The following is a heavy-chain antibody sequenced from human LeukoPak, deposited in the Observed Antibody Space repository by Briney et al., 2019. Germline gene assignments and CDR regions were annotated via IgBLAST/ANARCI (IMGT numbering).Heavy chain of an antibody. CDR2: IYYSGNT. J-gene: IGHJ5*02. Sequence: KPSETLSLTCTVSGGSISSGGYYWSWIRQPPGKGLEWIGYIYYSGNTNYNPSLKSRVSISVDTSKNQFSLKLSSVTAADTAVYYCARSKAHLSTSWYGTWFDPWGQGTLVTVSS. CDR1: GGSISSGGYY. CDR3: ARSKAHLSTSWYGTWFDP. V-gene: IGHV4-61*08. D-gene: IGHD2-2*01.